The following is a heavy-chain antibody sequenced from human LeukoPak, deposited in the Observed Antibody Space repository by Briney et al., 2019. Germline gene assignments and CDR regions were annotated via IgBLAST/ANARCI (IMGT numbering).Heavy chain of an antibody. CDR1: GGSISNYY. CDR3: ARGSGWSGSPFFDY. Sequence: SETLSLTCTVSGGSISNYYWSWIRQPPGKGLEWIGYVYSSGTTIYNPSLKSRVTISVDTSKNQFSLKLSSVTAADTAVYYCARGSGWSGSPFFDYWGQGTLVTVSS. CDR2: VYSSGTT. D-gene: IGHD1-26*01. V-gene: IGHV4-4*08. J-gene: IGHJ4*02.